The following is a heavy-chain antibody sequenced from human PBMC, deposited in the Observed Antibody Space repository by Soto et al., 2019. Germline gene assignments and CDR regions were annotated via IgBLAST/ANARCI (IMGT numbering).Heavy chain of an antibody. CDR3: AKDFNPFYDYYYGMDV. J-gene: IGHJ6*02. CDR2: ISYDGSNK. CDR1: GFTFSSYG. V-gene: IGHV3-30*18. Sequence: GGSLRLSCAASGFTFSSYGMHWVRQAPGKGLEWVAVISYDGSNKYYADSVKGRFTISRDNSKNTLYLQMNSLRAEDTAVYYCAKDFNPFYDYYYGMDVWGQGTTVTVSS.